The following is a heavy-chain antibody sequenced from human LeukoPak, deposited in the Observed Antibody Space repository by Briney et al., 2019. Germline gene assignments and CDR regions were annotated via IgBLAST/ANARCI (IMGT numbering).Heavy chain of an antibody. CDR3: AKDMYYDILGWFDP. V-gene: IGHV1-69*04. D-gene: IGHD3-9*01. J-gene: IGHJ5*02. CDR2: IIPILGIA. Sequence: SVKVSCKASGGTFSSYAISWVRQAPGQGLEWMERIIPILGIANYAQEFQGRVTITADKSTSTAYMELSSLRSEDTALYYCAKDMYYDILGWFDPWGQGTLVTVSS. CDR1: GGTFSSYA.